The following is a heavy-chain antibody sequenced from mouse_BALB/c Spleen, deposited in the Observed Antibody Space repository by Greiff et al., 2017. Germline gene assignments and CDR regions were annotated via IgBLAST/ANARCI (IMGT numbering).Heavy chain of an antibody. CDR2: INPSSGYT. V-gene: IGHV1-4*02. CDR3: ARGGALYGSSGYFDV. D-gene: IGHD1-1*01. CDR1: GYTFTSYT. J-gene: IGHJ1*01. Sequence: VQVVESAAELARPGASVKMSCKASGYTFTSYTMHWVKQRPGQGLEWIGYINPSSGYTEYNQKFKDKTTLTADKSSSTAYMQLSSLTSEDSAVYYCARGGALYGSSGYFDVWGAGTTVTVSS.